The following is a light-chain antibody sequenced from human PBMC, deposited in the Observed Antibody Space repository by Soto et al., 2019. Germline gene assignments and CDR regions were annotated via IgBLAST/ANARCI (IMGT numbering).Light chain of an antibody. Sequence: DIQMTQSPSTLSGSVGDRVTITCRASQTISSWLAWYQQKPGKAPKLLIYKASTLKSGVPSRFSGSGSGTEFTLTISSLQPDDFETYYCQHYNSYSEAFGQGTQVEI. CDR2: KAS. J-gene: IGKJ1*01. CDR1: QTISSW. CDR3: QHYNSYSEA. V-gene: IGKV1-5*03.